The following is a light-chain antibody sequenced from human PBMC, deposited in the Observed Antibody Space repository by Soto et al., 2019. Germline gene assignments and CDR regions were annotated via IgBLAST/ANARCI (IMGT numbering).Light chain of an antibody. CDR1: SSDVGDYNS. J-gene: IGLJ3*02. CDR3: CSYAGGYTWV. V-gene: IGLV2-11*01. Sequence: QSALTQPRSVSGSPGQSVTVSCIGTSSDVGDYNSVSWYQQHPGKAPKLMIYDVSKRPSGVPDRFSGSKSGNTASLTISGLQAEDEADYYCCSYAGGYTWVFGGGTKLTVL. CDR2: DVS.